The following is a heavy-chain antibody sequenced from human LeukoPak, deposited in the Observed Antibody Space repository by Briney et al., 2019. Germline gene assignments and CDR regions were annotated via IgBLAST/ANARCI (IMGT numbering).Heavy chain of an antibody. V-gene: IGHV3-21*01. CDR3: ARTKEGTSGSGRPFDY. CDR1: YGSFSGYY. D-gene: IGHD3-10*01. J-gene: IGHJ4*02. Sequence: ETLSLTCTVFYGSFSGYYWTWVRQAPGKGLEWVSSISSSSSYIYYADSVKGRFTISRDNAKNSLYLQMNSLRAEDTAVYYCARTKEGTSGSGRPFDYWGQGTLVTVSS. CDR2: ISSSSSYI.